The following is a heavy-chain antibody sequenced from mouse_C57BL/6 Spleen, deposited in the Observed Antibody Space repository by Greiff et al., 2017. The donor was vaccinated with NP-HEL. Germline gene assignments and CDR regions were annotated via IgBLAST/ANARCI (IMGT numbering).Heavy chain of an antibody. CDR1: GYTFTSYW. CDR2: INPSNGGT. D-gene: IGHD1-1*01. J-gene: IGHJ1*03. V-gene: IGHV1-53*01. CDR3: ARDYGSSLWYFDV. Sequence: VQLQQSGTELVKPGASVKLSCKASGYTFTSYWMHWVKQRPGQGLEWIGNINPSNGGTNYNEKFKSKAKLTVDKSSSTAYMQLSILTSEDSAVYYCARDYGSSLWYFDVWGTGTTVTVSS.